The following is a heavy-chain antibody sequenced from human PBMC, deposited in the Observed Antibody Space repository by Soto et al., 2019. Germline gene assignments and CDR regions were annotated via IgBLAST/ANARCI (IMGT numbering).Heavy chain of an antibody. D-gene: IGHD3-3*01. J-gene: IGHJ3*02. CDR3: AKEGRSYDDFWSGSIGSFAI. V-gene: IGHV3-30*18. CDR1: GFTFKNHA. Sequence: QGQLVESGGDAVQPGRSLRLSCVGSGFTFKNHAMHWVRLAPGQGLEWVAYISYDGSNKAYGDSVQGRFTISRDNSKNTVILQMNSLRVEDTGVFHCAKEGRSYDDFWSGSIGSFAIWGRGTTVNVSS. CDR2: ISYDGSNK.